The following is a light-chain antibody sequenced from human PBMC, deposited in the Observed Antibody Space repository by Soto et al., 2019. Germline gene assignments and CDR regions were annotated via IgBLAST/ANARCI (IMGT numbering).Light chain of an antibody. J-gene: IGLJ3*02. CDR1: SGSIARNY. CDR3: QSHDSTNVV. V-gene: IGLV6-57*01. Sequence: NFMLTQPHSVSESPGKTVIISCTRSSGSIARNYVQWYQQRPGSSPTIVIYEDNERPSGVTDLCSGSIDSSSNSASLTISGLKTEDEADYYCQSHDSTNVVFGGGTKLTVL. CDR2: EDN.